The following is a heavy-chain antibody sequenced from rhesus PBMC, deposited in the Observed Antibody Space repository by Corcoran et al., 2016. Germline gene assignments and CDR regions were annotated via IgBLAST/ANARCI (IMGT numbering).Heavy chain of an antibody. CDR2: IYGSSTST. J-gene: IGHJ4*01. Sequence: QVQLQESGPGVVKPSETLSLTCAVSGGSISDSYRWSWIRQPPGKGLEWIGYIYGSSTSTNSNPSLKSRVTISKDTSKNQFSLKLSSVTAADTAVYYCARSIAAAVFDYWGQGVLVTVSS. CDR1: GGSISDSYR. D-gene: IGHD6-25*01. CDR3: ARSIAAAVFDY. V-gene: IGHV4S10*01.